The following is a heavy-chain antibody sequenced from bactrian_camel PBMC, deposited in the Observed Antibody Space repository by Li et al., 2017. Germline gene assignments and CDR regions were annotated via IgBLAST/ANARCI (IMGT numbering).Heavy chain of an antibody. CDR1: GFTFSNYA. J-gene: IGHJ4*01. V-gene: IGHV3S42*01. D-gene: IGHD2*01. CDR2: INSGGMT. CDR3: AADFVNKQLARYYDY. Sequence: VQLVESGGGLVQPGGSLRLSCAASGFTFSNYAMSWVRQAPGKGLEWVSAINSGGMTTYAYSVSGRFVVSKDNDNNTLYLQMNSLKPDDTGMYFCAADFVNKQLARYYDYWGQGTQVTVS.